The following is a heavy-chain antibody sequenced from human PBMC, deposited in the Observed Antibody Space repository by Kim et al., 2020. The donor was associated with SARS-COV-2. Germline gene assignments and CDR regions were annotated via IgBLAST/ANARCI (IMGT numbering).Heavy chain of an antibody. D-gene: IGHD1-26*01. Sequence: AASVKGRFTITRDNSKNTLYLQMNSLRAEDTAVYYCAREGAVGATSGIDYWGQGTLVTISS. CDR3: AREGAVGATSGIDY. V-gene: IGHV3-30*07. J-gene: IGHJ4*02.